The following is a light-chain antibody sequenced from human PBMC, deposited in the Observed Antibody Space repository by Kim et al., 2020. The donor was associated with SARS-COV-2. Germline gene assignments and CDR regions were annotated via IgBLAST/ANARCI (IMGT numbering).Light chain of an antibody. Sequence: DIQMTQSPSSLSASVGDRVTLTCRASQSISSYLNWYQQKPGKAPKLLVYSASSLQSGVPSKFSGSGSGTDFSLTISSLQPEDSATYFCQQTYSYPRTFGQGTKLEI. CDR2: SAS. J-gene: IGKJ2*02. V-gene: IGKV1-39*01. CDR3: QQTYSYPRT. CDR1: QSISSY.